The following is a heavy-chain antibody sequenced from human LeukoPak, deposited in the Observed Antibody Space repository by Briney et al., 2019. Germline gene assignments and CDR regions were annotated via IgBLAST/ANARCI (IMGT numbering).Heavy chain of an antibody. CDR3: AIPCYTYYSIDY. CDR1: GITFSSYA. D-gene: IGHD3-16*01. CDR2: ISGSGDST. V-gene: IGHV3-23*01. J-gene: IGHJ4*02. Sequence: GGSLRLSCAASGITFSSYAMSWVRQAPGKGLEWVSGISGSGDSTYYPDSVKGRCTNSRDNSKKTLSLQMNSLRAEDTAVYYCAIPCYTYYSIDYWGQGTLVTVSS.